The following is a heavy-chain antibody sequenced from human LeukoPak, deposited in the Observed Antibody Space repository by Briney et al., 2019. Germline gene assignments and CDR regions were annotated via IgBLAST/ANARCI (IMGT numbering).Heavy chain of an antibody. J-gene: IGHJ3*02. CDR3: ARQLLDSSGHHAFDI. D-gene: IGHD3-22*01. V-gene: IGHV4-39*01. CDR1: GGSISSSSYY. Sequence: PSETLSLTCTVSGGSISSSSYYWGWIRQPPGKGLEWIGSIYYSGSTYYNPSLKSRVTISVDTSKNQFSLKLSSVTAADTAVYYCARQLLDSSGHHAFDIWGQGTMVTVSS. CDR2: IYYSGST.